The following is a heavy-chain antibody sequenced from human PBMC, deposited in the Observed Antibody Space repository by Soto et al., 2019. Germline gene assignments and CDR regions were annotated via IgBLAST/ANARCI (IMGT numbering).Heavy chain of an antibody. CDR1: GGSFNDYY. CDR2: INHSGST. V-gene: IGHV4-34*01. J-gene: IGHJ4*02. D-gene: IGHD3-10*01. CDR3: ASPMVRGIFDY. Sequence: PWETLSLTCAVYGGSFNDYYWNWIRQPPGKGLDWIGEINHSGSTNYNPPLKSRVTILVDTSKNQFSLKLSSVTAADTAVYYCASPMVRGIFDYWGQGTLVTVSS.